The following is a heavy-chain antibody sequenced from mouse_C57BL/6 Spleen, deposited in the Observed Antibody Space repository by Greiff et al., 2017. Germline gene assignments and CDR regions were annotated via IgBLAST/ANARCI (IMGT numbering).Heavy chain of an antibody. D-gene: IGHD1-1*01. J-gene: IGHJ1*03. CDR1: GYAFSSSW. CDR3: AREEGFITQYFDG. V-gene: IGHV1-82*01. Sequence: VQLQQSGPELVKPGASVKISCKASGYAFSSSWMNWVKQRPGKGLEWIGRIYPGDGDTNYNGKFKGKATLTADKSSSTAYMQLSSLTSEDSAVYFCAREEGFITQYFDGWGTGATVTVSS. CDR2: IYPGDGDT.